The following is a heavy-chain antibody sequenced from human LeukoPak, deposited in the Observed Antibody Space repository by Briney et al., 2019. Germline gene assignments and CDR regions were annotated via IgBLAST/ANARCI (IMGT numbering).Heavy chain of an antibody. CDR2: ISGSGGST. J-gene: IGHJ5*02. V-gene: IGHV3-23*01. CDR3: AKGDSGVYWFDP. CDR1: GFTFSSYA. D-gene: IGHD2-15*01. Sequence: GGSLRLSCAASGFTFSSYAINWVRQAPGKGLEWVSAISGSGGSTYYADSVKGRFTISRDNSKNTLYLQMNSLRVEDTAVYYCAKGDSGVYWFDPWGQGTLVIVSS.